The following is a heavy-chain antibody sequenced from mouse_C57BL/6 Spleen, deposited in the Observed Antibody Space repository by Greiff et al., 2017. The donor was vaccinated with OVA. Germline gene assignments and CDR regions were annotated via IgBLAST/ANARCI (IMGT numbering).Heavy chain of an antibody. Sequence: QVQLQQSGAELVKPGASVKISCKASGYAFSSYGMNWVKQRPGKGLEWIGQIYPGDGANNYNGKFKGKATLTADKSSSTAYMQLSSLTSEDSAVYFCAPYYYGSSPMDYWGQGTSVTVSS. D-gene: IGHD1-1*01. CDR2: IYPGDGAN. CDR1: GYAFSSYG. V-gene: IGHV1-80*01. CDR3: APYYYGSSPMDY. J-gene: IGHJ4*01.